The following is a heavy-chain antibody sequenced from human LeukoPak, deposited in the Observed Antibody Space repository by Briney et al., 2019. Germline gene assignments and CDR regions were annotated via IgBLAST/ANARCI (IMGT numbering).Heavy chain of an antibody. Sequence: PGGSLRLSCAASGFTFTDAWLSWVRQAPGKGLEWVGRIKSDANGGKTTDYGAPVKGRFTISRDDTKNTLYLQMNSLKTEDTAMYYCTADLYVSSTDCHDYWGEGTLGTVSS. CDR3: TADLYVSSTDCHDY. CDR1: GFTFTDAW. D-gene: IGHD2/OR15-2a*01. CDR2: IKSDANGGKTT. J-gene: IGHJ4*02. V-gene: IGHV3-15*01.